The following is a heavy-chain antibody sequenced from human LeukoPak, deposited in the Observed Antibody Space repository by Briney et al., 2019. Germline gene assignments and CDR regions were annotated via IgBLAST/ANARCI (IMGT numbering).Heavy chain of an antibody. CDR2: IYHSGST. Sequence: SETLSLTCAVSGGSISSGGYSWSWIRQPPGKGLEWIGYIYHSGSTYYNPSLKSRVTISVDRSKNQFSLRLSSVTAADTAVYYCARGLSTGRRYFDSWGQGTLVTVSS. J-gene: IGHJ4*02. D-gene: IGHD2-2*01. CDR1: GGSISSGGYS. CDR3: ARGLSTGRRYFDS. V-gene: IGHV4-30-2*01.